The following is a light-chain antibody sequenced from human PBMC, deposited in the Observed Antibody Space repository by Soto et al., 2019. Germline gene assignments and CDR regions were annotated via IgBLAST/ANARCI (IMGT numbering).Light chain of an antibody. CDR1: QSISSW. J-gene: IGKJ5*01. CDR3: QQSYSTTIT. V-gene: IGKV1-39*01. Sequence: IQMTQSPSTRSASLGDRVTITCRASQSISSWLAWYQQKPGKAPKLLIYAASSLQSGVPSRFSGSVSGTDCTITISSLQKEDGATYYCQQSYSTTITFGQGTRLEIK. CDR2: AAS.